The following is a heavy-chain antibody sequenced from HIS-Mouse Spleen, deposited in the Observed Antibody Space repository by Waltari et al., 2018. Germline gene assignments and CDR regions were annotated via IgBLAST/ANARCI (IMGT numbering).Heavy chain of an antibody. Sequence: QVPLVESGGGVVKPGRSLRLSWSAAGFTFSSHGLHWVRQAPGKGLEWVAVISYDGSNKYYADSVKGRFTISRDNSKNTLYLQMNSLRAEDTAVYYCAKASSGWLDYWGQGTLVTVSS. CDR3: AKASSGWLDY. CDR2: ISYDGSNK. CDR1: GFTFSSHG. D-gene: IGHD6-19*01. V-gene: IGHV3-30*18. J-gene: IGHJ4*02.